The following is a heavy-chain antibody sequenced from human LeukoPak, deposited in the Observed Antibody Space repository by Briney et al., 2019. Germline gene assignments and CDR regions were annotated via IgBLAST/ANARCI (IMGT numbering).Heavy chain of an antibody. CDR3: AREDGYSTNAFDI. CDR2: ISYDGSNK. CDR1: EFTFSNYP. Sequence: GSSLRLSCAASEFTFSNYPMHWVRQAPGKGLEWVAIISYDGSNKYYADSVKGRFTISRDNSKNTLYLQMNSLRAEDTAVYYCAREDGYSTNAFDIWGQGTMVTVSS. J-gene: IGHJ3*02. V-gene: IGHV3-30-3*01. D-gene: IGHD5-24*01.